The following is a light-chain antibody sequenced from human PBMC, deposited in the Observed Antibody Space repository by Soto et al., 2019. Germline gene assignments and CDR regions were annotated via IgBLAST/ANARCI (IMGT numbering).Light chain of an antibody. CDR2: EGS. V-gene: IGLV2-23*01. Sequence: QSALTQPASVSGSPGQPITISCTGTSSDVGNYNLVSWYQQHPGKAPKLMIYEGSKRPSGISNRFSGSKSGNTASLTISGLQAEDEADYYCCSYADSTTWVFGGGTKVTVL. CDR1: SSDVGNYNL. J-gene: IGLJ3*02. CDR3: CSYADSTTWV.